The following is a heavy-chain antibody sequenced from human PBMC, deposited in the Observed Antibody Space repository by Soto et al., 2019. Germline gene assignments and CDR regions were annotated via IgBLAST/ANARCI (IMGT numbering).Heavy chain of an antibody. CDR1: GFTFSSYD. Sequence: GGSLRLSCAASGFTFSSYDMHWVRQAAGKGLEWVSGIGSAGDTYYQGSVKGRFTISRENAKNSLYLQMNSLRAGDTALYYCARGWLATGGSLSYMDVWRKGTTVTVSS. V-gene: IGHV3-13*01. CDR3: ARGWLATGGSLSYMDV. CDR2: IGSAGDT. J-gene: IGHJ6*03. D-gene: IGHD6-13*01.